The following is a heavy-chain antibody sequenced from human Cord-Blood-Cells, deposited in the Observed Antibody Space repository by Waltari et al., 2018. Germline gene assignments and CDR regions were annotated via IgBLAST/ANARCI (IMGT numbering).Heavy chain of an antibody. D-gene: IGHD6-6*01. CDR2: MNPNSGNT. CDR3: ARSEYSSSSFDY. V-gene: IGHV1-8*01. J-gene: IGHJ4*02. CDR1: GYTFTSYD. Sequence: QVQLVQSGAEVKKPGASVKVSCKASGYTFTSYDINWVRQATGQGIEWMGWMNPNSGNTGYEKKFQGRVTMTRNTSISTAYMELSSLRSEDTAVYYCARSEYSSSSFDYWGQGTLVTVSS.